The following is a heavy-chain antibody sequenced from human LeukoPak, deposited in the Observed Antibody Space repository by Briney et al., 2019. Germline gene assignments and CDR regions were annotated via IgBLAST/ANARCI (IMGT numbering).Heavy chain of an antibody. V-gene: IGHV4-59*12. CDR3: ARGRYGGSYYYFDY. CDR2: IYYSGSH. J-gene: IGHJ4*02. Sequence: SETLSLTCTVSGGSISSYYWSWIRQPPGKGLEWIGYIYYSGSHNHNPSLKSRVTISVERSKNQFSLKQNPVTAADTAVYYFARGRYGGSYYYFDYWGQGTLVTVSS. D-gene: IGHD3-10*01. CDR1: GGSISSYY.